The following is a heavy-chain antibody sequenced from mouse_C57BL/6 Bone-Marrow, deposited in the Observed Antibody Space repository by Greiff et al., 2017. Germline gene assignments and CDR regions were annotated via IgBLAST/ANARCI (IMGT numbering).Heavy chain of an antibody. CDR3: STFITTVVADY. CDR2: IDPENGDT. V-gene: IGHV14-4*01. J-gene: IGHJ2*01. Sequence: VQLQQSGAELVRPGASVKLSCTASGFNIKDDYMHWVKQRPEQGLEWIGWIDPENGDTEYASKFQGKATITAETSSTTAYLQLSSLTSYDTAVYYCSTFITTVVADYWGQGTTLTVSS. CDR1: GFNIKDDY. D-gene: IGHD1-1*01.